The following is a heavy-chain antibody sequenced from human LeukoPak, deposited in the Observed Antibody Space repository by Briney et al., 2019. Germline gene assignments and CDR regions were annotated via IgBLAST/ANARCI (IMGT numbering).Heavy chain of an antibody. Sequence: PSETLSLTCTVSGGSISSSSYYWGWIRQPPGKGLEWIGSIYHSGSTYYNPSLKSRVTMSVDTSKNQFSLKLSSVTAADTAVYYCARSLAAGTSWFDPWGQGTLVTVSS. D-gene: IGHD6-13*01. CDR2: IYHSGST. V-gene: IGHV4-39*01. J-gene: IGHJ5*02. CDR1: GGSISSSSYY. CDR3: ARSLAAGTSWFDP.